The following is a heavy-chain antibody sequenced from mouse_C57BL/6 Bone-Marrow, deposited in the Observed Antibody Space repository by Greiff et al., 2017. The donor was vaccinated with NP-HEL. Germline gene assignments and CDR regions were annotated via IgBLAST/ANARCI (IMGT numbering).Heavy chain of an antibody. D-gene: IGHD2-5*01. Sequence: QVQLQQPGAELVKPGASVKLSCKASGYTFTSYWMQWVKQRPGQGLEWIGEIDPSDSYTNYNQKFKGKATLPVDTSSSTAYMQLSRLTSGDFAVYYCASAYYSKGGFAYWGQGTLVTVSA. CDR2: IDPSDSYT. CDR3: ASAYYSKGGFAY. V-gene: IGHV1-50*01. J-gene: IGHJ3*01. CDR1: GYTFTSYW.